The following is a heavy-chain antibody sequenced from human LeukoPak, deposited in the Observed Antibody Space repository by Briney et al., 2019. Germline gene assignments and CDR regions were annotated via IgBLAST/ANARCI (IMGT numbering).Heavy chain of an antibody. J-gene: IGHJ4*02. Sequence: SETLSLTCAVSGGSISSSNWWSWVRQPPGKGLEWIGEIYHSGSTYYNPSLKSRVTISVDTSKNQFSLKLSSVTAADTAVYYCARHVHYGDYVNYFDYWGQGTLVTVSS. D-gene: IGHD4-17*01. CDR3: ARHVHYGDYVNYFDY. CDR1: GGSISSSNW. V-gene: IGHV4-4*02. CDR2: IYHSGST.